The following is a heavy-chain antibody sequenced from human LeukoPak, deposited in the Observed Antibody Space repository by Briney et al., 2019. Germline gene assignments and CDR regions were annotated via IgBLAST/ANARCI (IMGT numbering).Heavy chain of an antibody. CDR2: ISVSGAGT. V-gene: IGHV3-23*01. CDR3: AKDRDADTAMVYYFHY. CDR1: GFNFTTYA. D-gene: IGHD5-18*01. J-gene: IGHJ4*02. Sequence: GGSLRLSCAASGFNFTTYAMSWVRQAPGKGLEWVSSISVSGAGTYYADSVKGRFTISRDNSKNTLYLQMNSLRAEDTAVYYCAKDRDADTAMVYYFHYWGQGTLVTVSS.